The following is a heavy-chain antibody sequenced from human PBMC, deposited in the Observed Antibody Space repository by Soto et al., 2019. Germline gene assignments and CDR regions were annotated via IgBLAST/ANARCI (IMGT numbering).Heavy chain of an antibody. CDR3: ATDGQIMLFGVASAPYAMDV. CDR2: ITPLLGAA. Sequence: QVRLVQSGAEVKKPGSSVNLSCKASGGTFSNLAINWVRQAPGQGLEWMGGITPLLGAADYAQKFQCRVSIISDESTTTVYMELTSLKSDDTAMYYCATDGQIMLFGVASAPYAMDVWGQGTTVTVSS. J-gene: IGHJ6*02. CDR1: GGTFSNLA. D-gene: IGHD3-3*01. V-gene: IGHV1-69*05.